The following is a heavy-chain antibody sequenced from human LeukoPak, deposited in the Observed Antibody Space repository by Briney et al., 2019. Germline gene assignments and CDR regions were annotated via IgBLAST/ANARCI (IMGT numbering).Heavy chain of an antibody. CDR3: ARQFYSSSWYFDL. Sequence: SETLSLTCAVYGGSFSGYCWSWVRQPPGKGLEWIGEINHSGSTNYNPSLKSRVTISVDTSKNQFSLKLSSVTAADTAVYYCARQFYSSSWYFDLWGRGTLVTVSS. CDR1: GGSFSGYC. J-gene: IGHJ2*01. CDR2: INHSGST. D-gene: IGHD6-13*01. V-gene: IGHV4-34*01.